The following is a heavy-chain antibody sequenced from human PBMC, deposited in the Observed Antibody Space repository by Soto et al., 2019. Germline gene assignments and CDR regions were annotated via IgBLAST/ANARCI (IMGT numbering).Heavy chain of an antibody. CDR2: ISWNSGSI. CDR3: ARIAGVTTN. D-gene: IGHD2-21*02. Sequence: QTGGSLRLSCAASGFTFDDYAMHWVRQAPGKGLEWVSGISWNSGSIGYADSVKGRFTISRDNAKNSLYLQMNSLRAEDTALYYCARIAGVTTNWGQGTLVTVSS. CDR1: GFTFDDYA. J-gene: IGHJ4*02. V-gene: IGHV3-9*01.